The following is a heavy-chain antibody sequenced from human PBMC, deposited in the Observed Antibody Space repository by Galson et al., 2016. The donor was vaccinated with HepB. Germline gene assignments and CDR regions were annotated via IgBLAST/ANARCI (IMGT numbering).Heavy chain of an antibody. CDR2: IIPFFGSA. D-gene: IGHD3-16*01. CDR1: GGSFRNSP. CDR3: ARDESRGGVLDV. J-gene: IGHJ6*02. V-gene: IGHV1-69*13. Sequence: SVKVSCKASGGSFRNSPITWVRQAPGQGLEWMGGIIPFFGSANYAQKFRGRVTITADESTNTAFMELSILRPEDTAIYYCARDESRGGVLDVWGQGTTVTVSS.